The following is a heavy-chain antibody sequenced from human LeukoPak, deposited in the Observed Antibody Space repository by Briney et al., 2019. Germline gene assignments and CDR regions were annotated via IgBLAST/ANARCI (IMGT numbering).Heavy chain of an antibody. CDR3: ARDLTMVRGVYYYFDY. J-gene: IGHJ4*02. CDR2: ISSSSSTI. CDR1: GFTFSSYS. Sequence: GGSLRLSCAASGFTFSSYSMNWVRQAPGKGLEWVSYISSSSSTIYYADSAKGRFTISRDNAKNSLYLQMNSLRDEDTAVYYCARDLTMVRGVYYYFDYWGQGTLVTVSS. V-gene: IGHV3-48*02. D-gene: IGHD3-10*01.